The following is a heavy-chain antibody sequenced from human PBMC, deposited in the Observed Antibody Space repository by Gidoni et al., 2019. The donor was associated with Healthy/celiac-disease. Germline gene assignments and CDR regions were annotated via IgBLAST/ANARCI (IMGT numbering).Heavy chain of an antibody. CDR1: GGSFSGYY. D-gene: IGHD3-3*01. CDR2: INHSGST. Sequence: QVQLQQWGAGLLKPSETLSLTCAVYGGSFSGYYWSWIRQPPGKGLEWIGEINHSGSTNYNPSLKSRVTISVDTSKNQFSLKLSSVTAADTAVYYCARGLRFLDPNWFDPWGQGTLVTVSS. J-gene: IGHJ5*02. CDR3: ARGLRFLDPNWFDP. V-gene: IGHV4-34*01.